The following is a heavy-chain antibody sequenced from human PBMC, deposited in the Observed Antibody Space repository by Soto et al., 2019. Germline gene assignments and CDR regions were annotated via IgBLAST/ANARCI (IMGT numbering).Heavy chain of an antibody. CDR3: ARYKDRLQLGGNYHYILDV. D-gene: IGHD1-1*01. Sequence: QVHLEQSGAEVRKPGPSVKVSCKAYGGTFSNSAISWVRQAPGQGLEWMGGIMPIFRTPDYAQKFQGRVTITADESTSTAYMELSGLRSDDTAVYDCARYKDRLQLGGNYHYILDVWGQWTTVTVSS. CDR2: IMPIFRTP. CDR1: GGTFSNSA. V-gene: IGHV1-69*12. J-gene: IGHJ6*02.